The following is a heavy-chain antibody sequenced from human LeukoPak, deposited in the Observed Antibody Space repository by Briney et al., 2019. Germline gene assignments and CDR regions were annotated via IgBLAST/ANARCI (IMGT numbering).Heavy chain of an antibody. CDR2: IYYSGST. Sequence: SETLSLTCTVSGGSISNNYWSWFRQPPGKGQEWIGYIYYSGSTNYNPSLKSRVTISVDTSKSQFSLKLSSVTAADTAVYYCASHKGFWGQGTLVTVSS. J-gene: IGHJ4*02. CDR1: GGSISNNY. CDR3: ASHKGF. V-gene: IGHV4-59*01.